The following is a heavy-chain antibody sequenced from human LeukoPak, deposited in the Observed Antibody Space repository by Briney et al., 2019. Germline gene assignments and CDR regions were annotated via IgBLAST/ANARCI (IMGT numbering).Heavy chain of an antibody. J-gene: IGHJ4*02. CDR3: ARQESRNYQYEGLDY. D-gene: IGHD3-16*01. CDR1: GFSFSGYA. CDR2: ISYNGGRK. V-gene: IGHV3-30*04. Sequence: GGSLRLSCAASGFSFSGYAIHWVRQAPGKGLEWVALISYNGGRKDYADSVKGRFTIDRDNSRNTVYLQMNSLRPDDTGIYSCARQESRNYQYEGLDYWGQGNLVTVSS.